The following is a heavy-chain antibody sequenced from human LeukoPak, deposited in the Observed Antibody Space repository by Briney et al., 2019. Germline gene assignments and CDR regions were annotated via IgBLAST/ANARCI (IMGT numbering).Heavy chain of an antibody. Sequence: PSETLSLTCAVYGGSFSGSYWSWIRQPPGKGLEWIGEINHSGSTNYSPSLKSRVTISVDTSKNQFSLKLSSVTAADTAVYYCTRDLFSSGGRYWFDPWGQGTLVTVSS. D-gene: IGHD6-19*01. J-gene: IGHJ5*02. V-gene: IGHV4-34*01. CDR1: GGSFSGSY. CDR3: TRDLFSSGGRYWFDP. CDR2: INHSGST.